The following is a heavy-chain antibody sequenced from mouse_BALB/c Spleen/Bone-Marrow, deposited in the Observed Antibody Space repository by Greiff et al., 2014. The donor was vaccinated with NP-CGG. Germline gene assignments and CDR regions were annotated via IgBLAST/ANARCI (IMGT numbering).Heavy chain of an antibody. CDR3: TRSGTSWLRRSWYFDV. J-gene: IGHJ1*01. D-gene: IGHD2-2*01. V-gene: IGHV1S81*02. CDR2: INPSNGGT. CDR1: GYTFTSYY. Sequence: VQLQESGAELVKPGASVKLSCKASGYTFTSYYMHWVKQRPGQGLEWIGEINPSNGGTNFNEKFKSKATLTVDKSSSTAYMQLSSLTSEDSAVYYCTRSGTSWLRRSWYFDVWGAGTTVTVSS.